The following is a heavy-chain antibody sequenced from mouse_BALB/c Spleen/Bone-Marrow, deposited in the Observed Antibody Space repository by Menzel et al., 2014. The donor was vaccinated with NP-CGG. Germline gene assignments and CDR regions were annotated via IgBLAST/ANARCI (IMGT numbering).Heavy chain of an antibody. CDR3: TRRDYAMDY. CDR2: IYPSDSYT. Sequence: VQLQQSGAELVRPGASVKLSCKPSGYTFTSYWINWVKQRPGQGLEWVGNIYPSDSYTNYNQKFKDKATLTVDKSSSTAYMQLSSPTSEDSAVYYCTRRDYAMDYWGQGTSVTVSS. V-gene: IGHV1-69*02. J-gene: IGHJ4*01. CDR1: GYTFTSYW.